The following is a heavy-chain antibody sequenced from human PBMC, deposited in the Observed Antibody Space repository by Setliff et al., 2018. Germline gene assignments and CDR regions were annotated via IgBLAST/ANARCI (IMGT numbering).Heavy chain of an antibody. CDR3: ARPPNPDYDSSGYYYVDYYYYMDV. CDR1: GYTFTTYG. V-gene: IGHV1-18*01. J-gene: IGHJ6*03. CDR2: ISGYNGNT. D-gene: IGHD3-22*01. Sequence: GASVKVSCKASGYTFTTYGVAWVRQAPGQGLEWLGWISGYNGNTNYAQRFQGRVTMTRNTSISTAYMELSSLRSEDTAVYYCARPPNPDYDSSGYYYVDYYYYMDVWGKGTTVTVSS.